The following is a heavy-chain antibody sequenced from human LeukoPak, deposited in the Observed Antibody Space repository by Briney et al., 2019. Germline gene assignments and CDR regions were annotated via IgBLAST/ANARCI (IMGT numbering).Heavy chain of an antibody. CDR2: IYPGDSDT. CDR3: ARRFSSGRGSLYWYFDL. V-gene: IGHV5-51*01. Sequence: GESLKISCKGSGYSFTSYWIGWVRQMPGKGLEWMGIIYPGDSDTRYSPSFQGQVTISADKSISTAYLQWSSLKASDTAMYYCARRFSSGRGSLYWYFDLWGRGTLVTVSS. J-gene: IGHJ2*01. CDR1: GYSFTSYW. D-gene: IGHD6-19*01.